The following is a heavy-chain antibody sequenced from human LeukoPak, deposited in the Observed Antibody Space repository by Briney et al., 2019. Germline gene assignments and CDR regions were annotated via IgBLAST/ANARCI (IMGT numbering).Heavy chain of an antibody. Sequence: ASVKVSCKASGYAFISYYMHWVRQAPGQGLEWMGIINPSGGSTSYAQKFQGRVTMTRDTSTSTVYMELSSLRSEDTAVYYCARGYCSSTSCYDWFDPWGQGTLVTVSS. D-gene: IGHD2-2*01. V-gene: IGHV1-46*01. CDR1: GYAFISYY. J-gene: IGHJ5*02. CDR3: ARGYCSSTSCYDWFDP. CDR2: INPSGGST.